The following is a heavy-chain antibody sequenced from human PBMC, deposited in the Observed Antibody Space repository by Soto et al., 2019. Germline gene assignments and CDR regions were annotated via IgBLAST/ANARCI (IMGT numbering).Heavy chain of an antibody. CDR2: ISAYNGNT. CDR3: ARDWFGVDY. D-gene: IGHD3-16*01. V-gene: IGHV1-18*01. Sequence: QVQLVQSGAEVKKPGASVKVSCKASGYPFTSYVISWVRQAPGQGIEWMGWISAYNGNTNYAQKLQGRVTMTTYTSTSTAYMELRSLIPDDTAVYYCARDWFGVDYWGQGTLVTVS. J-gene: IGHJ4*02. CDR1: GYPFTSYV.